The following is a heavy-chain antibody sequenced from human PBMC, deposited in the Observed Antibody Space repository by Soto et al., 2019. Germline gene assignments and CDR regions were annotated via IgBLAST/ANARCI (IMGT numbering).Heavy chain of an antibody. CDR2: IYYSGST. D-gene: IGHD6-13*01. J-gene: IGHJ5*02. V-gene: IGHV4-59*08. CDR3: ARVRQQLVPNWFDP. CDR1: GGSISSYY. Sequence: SETLSLTCTVSGGSISSYYWSWIRQPPGKGLEWIGYIYYSGSTNYNPSLKSRVTISVDTSKNQFSLKLSSVTAADTAVYYCARVRQQLVPNWFDPPGQRTLVTVSS.